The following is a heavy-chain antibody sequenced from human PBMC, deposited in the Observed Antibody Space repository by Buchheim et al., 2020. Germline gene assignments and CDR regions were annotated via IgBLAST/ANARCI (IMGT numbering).Heavy chain of an antibody. J-gene: IGHJ4*02. CDR3: ARSRTAGTYYFDY. CDR2: IGSSGSAK. CDR1: GFSFSSYT. D-gene: IGHD6-19*01. V-gene: IGHV3-48*01. Sequence: EVQLVESGGGLVQPGGSLRLSCAASGFSFSSYTTNWVRQAPGKGLEWVSYIGSSGSAKYYADSVKGRFTISRDNANNSLYLQMNSLSVEDTAVYYCARSRTAGTYYFDYWGQGAL.